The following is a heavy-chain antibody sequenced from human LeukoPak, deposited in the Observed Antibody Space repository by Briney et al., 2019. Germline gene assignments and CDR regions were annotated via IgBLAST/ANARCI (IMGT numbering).Heavy chain of an antibody. CDR1: GGSFSGYY. CDR2: INHSGST. D-gene: IGHD2-15*01. J-gene: IGHJ4*02. Sequence: PSETLSLTCAVYGGSFSGYYLSWIRQPPGKGLEWIGEINHSGSTNYNPSLKSRVTISVDTSKNQFSLKLSSVTAADTAVYYCARRAIVVVVAATYFDYWGQGTLVTVSS. V-gene: IGHV4-34*01. CDR3: ARRAIVVVVAATYFDY.